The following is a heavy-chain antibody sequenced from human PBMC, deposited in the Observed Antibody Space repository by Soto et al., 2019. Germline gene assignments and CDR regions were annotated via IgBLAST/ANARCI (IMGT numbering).Heavy chain of an antibody. D-gene: IGHD6-13*01. CDR3: ARILVLRGSWYYFDY. CDR1: GFSLSNARMG. Sequence: QVTLKESGPVLVKPTETLTLTCTVSGFSLSNARMGVSWIRQPPGKALEWLAHIFSNDEKSYSTSLKSRLTISKDTSKSQVVLTMTNMDPVDTATYYCARILVLRGSWYYFDYWGQGTLVTVSS. V-gene: IGHV2-26*01. CDR2: IFSNDEK. J-gene: IGHJ4*02.